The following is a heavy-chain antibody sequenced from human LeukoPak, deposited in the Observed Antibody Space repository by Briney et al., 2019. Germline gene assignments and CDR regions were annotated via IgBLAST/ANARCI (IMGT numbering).Heavy chain of an antibody. CDR2: ISWNSDTT. V-gene: IGHV3-9*01. D-gene: IGHD1-26*01. CDR1: GFTFDDYA. J-gene: IGHJ4*02. CDR3: AKDPFRMGRGYFDY. Sequence: PGGSLRLSCAVSGFTFDDYAMHWVRQVPGKGLEWVSGISWNSDTTGYADSVKGRFTISRDNAKNSLYLQMNSLRTEDTALYYCAKDPFRMGRGYFDYWGQGTLVTVSS.